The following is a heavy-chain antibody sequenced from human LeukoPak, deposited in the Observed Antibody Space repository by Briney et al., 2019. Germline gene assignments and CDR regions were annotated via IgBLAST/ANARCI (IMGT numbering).Heavy chain of an antibody. V-gene: IGHV3-23*01. J-gene: IGHJ4*02. D-gene: IGHD3-10*01. CDR2: ISVSGGGT. Sequence: GGSLRLSCAASGFTFSSYAMCWVCQAPGKGLGWVSVISVSGGGTYYADSVKGRFTISRDNSKNTLYLQMNSLRAEDTAVYDCAKFTKLFLWVGSLFDYWGQGTLVTVSS. CDR1: GFTFSSYA. CDR3: AKFTKLFLWVGSLFDY.